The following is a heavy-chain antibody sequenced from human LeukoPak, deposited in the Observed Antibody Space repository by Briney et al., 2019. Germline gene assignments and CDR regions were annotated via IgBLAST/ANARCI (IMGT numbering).Heavy chain of an antibody. J-gene: IGHJ4*02. V-gene: IGHV3-21*01. CDR2: ISSSGSYI. Sequence: GGSLRLSCAASGFTFSSYSMNWVRQAPGKGLEWVSAISSSGSYIYYADSVKGRFTISRDNAKNSLYLQMNSLRAEDTAVYYCARDGPNYYDSSGVFDCWGQGTLVTVSS. D-gene: IGHD3-22*01. CDR3: ARDGPNYYDSSGVFDC. CDR1: GFTFSSYS.